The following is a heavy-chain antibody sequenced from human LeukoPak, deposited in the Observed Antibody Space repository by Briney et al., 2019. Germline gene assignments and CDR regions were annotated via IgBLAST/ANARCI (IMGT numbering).Heavy chain of an antibody. J-gene: IGHJ5*02. CDR1: GYIFSGYY. CDR3: AKGPPEYCSGGSCHSGRNWIDP. D-gene: IGHD2-15*01. CDR2: NNPNSGGA. V-gene: IGHV1-2*02. Sequence: GASVKVSCKASGYIFSGYYMHWLRHAPGQGLEWMGWNNPNSGGADYAQKFQGRVTMTRDTSISTAYMALSRLRSDDTAVYYCAKGPPEYCSGGSCHSGRNWIDPWGQGTLVTVSS.